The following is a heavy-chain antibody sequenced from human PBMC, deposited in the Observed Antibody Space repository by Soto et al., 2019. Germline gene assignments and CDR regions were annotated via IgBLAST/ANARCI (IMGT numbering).Heavy chain of an antibody. CDR2: ISSDGGEK. Sequence: GGSLILSCVASGFTYNNYAMHWVRPAPVKGLGWVAVISSDGGEKYYLDSVRDRFTISRDNSKNTLYLQMNSLRAEDTAVYYCAKCATFWSGLGGFDPWGQGTLVTVSS. CDR1: GFTYNNYA. V-gene: IGHV3-30*18. J-gene: IGHJ5*02. D-gene: IGHD3-3*01. CDR3: AKCATFWSGLGGFDP.